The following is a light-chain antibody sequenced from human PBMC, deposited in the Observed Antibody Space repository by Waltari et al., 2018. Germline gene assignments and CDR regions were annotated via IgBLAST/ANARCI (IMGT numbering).Light chain of an antibody. CDR3: YSATDNYRV. CDR2: KDR. Sequence: SYELTQPSSVSVSPGQTARITCSGDVLAKKYARGFQQRPGQAAVVVIYKDRERPSGIPERFSGSSSGSTVTLTISGAQVEDEGDYYCYSATDNYRVFGGGTKLTVL. V-gene: IGLV3-27*01. CDR1: VLAKKY. J-gene: IGLJ3*02.